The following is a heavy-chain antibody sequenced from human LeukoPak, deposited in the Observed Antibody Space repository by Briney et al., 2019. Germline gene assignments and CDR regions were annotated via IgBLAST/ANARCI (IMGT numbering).Heavy chain of an antibody. D-gene: IGHD3-10*01. CDR2: INHSGST. Sequence: SETLSLTCAVYGGSFRGYYWSWIRQPPGKGLEWIGEINHSGSTNYNPSLKRRVTISVDTSKNQLSLKLSSVTAADTAVYYCARSVAHQMVRRWGQGTLVTVSS. V-gene: IGHV4-34*01. CDR1: GGSFRGYY. CDR3: ARSVAHQMVRR. J-gene: IGHJ4*02.